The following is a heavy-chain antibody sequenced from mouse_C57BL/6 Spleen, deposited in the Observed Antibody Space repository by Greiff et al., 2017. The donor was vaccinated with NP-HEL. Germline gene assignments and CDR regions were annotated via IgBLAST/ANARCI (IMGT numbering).Heavy chain of an antibody. CDR1: GYSFTGYY. CDR3: ASVNYYGSPFAY. D-gene: IGHD1-1*01. Sequence: EVQLQQSGPELVKPGASVKISCKASGYSFTGYYMNWVKQNPEKSLEWIGEINPSTGGTTYNQKFKAKATLTVDKSSSTAYMQLKSLTSEDSAVYYCASVNYYGSPFAYWGQGTLVTVSA. V-gene: IGHV1-42*01. CDR2: INPSTGGT. J-gene: IGHJ3*01.